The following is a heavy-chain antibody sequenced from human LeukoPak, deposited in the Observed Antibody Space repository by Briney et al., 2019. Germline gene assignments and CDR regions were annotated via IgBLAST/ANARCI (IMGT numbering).Heavy chain of an antibody. Sequence: SETLSLTCAVYGDSFNRYFWSWLRQSPGRGLEWIGEVNYRGSTICSPSVKTRATVSVDTSKNQISLALKSVTAADTATYFCARGSAFDGHCAAGACSAAYFDHWGPGTPVIVTA. D-gene: IGHD2-2*03. CDR1: GDSFNRYF. CDR3: ARGSAFDGHCAAGACSAAYFDH. V-gene: IGHV4-34*09. J-gene: IGHJ4*01. CDR2: VNYRGST.